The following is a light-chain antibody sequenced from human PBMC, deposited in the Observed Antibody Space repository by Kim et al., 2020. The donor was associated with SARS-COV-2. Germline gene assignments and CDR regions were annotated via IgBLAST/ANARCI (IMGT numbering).Light chain of an antibody. CDR1: QRISCG. CDR3: QQYNSFPFT. J-gene: IGKJ3*01. CDR2: KAS. Sequence: ASVGDRLTITCRASQRISCGLAWYQQKPGKAPKFLIYKASTLESGVPSRFSGNGSGTEFTLTISSLQPDDFATYHCQQYNSFPFTFGPGTKVDIK. V-gene: IGKV1-5*03.